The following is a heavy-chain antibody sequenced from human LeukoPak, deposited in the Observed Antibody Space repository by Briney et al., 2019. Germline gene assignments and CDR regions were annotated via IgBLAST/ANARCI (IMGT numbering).Heavy chain of an antibody. J-gene: IGHJ6*03. Sequence: PSETLSLTCGVSGGSFSGYLWNWVRQSPGKGLEWIGEINHSGTTNYNPSLKSRVTISIDGSRTQFSLNLTSVTAADTAVFYCARGVKQLARFYFYMDVWGKGTTVTVSS. D-gene: IGHD3-22*01. CDR1: GGSFSGYL. CDR2: INHSGTT. V-gene: IGHV4-34*01. CDR3: ARGVKQLARFYFYMDV.